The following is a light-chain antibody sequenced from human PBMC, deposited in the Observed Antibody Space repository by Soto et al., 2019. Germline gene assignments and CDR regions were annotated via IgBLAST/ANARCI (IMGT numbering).Light chain of an antibody. CDR2: EVV. Sequence: QSALTQPPSASGSPGQSVTISCTVTKSDIGVYDFVSWYQHHPGKAPRLIIYEVVQRPSGVPDRFSGSKSGNTASLTVSGLQAAEEADYFCKSYAGSNTYVFGSGTKVTVL. J-gene: IGLJ1*01. CDR1: KSDIGVYDF. CDR3: KSYAGSNTYV. V-gene: IGLV2-8*01.